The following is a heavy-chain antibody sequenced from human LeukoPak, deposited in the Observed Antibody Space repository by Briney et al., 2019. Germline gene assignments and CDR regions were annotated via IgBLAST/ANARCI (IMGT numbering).Heavy chain of an antibody. CDR3: AKDRQTITIFGVVNTPRANFDY. CDR2: IRYDGSNK. CDR1: GFSFSRYD. J-gene: IGHJ4*02. V-gene: IGHV3-30*02. Sequence: PGGSLRLSCAASGFSFSRYDIHWVRQAPGKGLEWVAFIRYDGSNKNYADSVKGRFTISRDNFMSTVYLQMNSLRAEDTAVYYCAKDRQTITIFGVVNTPRANFDYWGQGPLVTVSS. D-gene: IGHD3-3*01.